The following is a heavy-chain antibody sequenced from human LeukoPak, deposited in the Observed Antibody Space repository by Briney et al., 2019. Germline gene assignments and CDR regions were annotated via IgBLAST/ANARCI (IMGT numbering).Heavy chain of an antibody. CDR2: INHSGST. Sequence: SETLSLTCAVYGGSFSGYYWSWIRQPPGKGLGWIGEINHSGSTNYNPSLKSRVTISVDTSKNQFSLKLSSVTAADTAVYYCARGWQQLVHWGQGTLVTVSS. CDR3: ARGWQQLVH. D-gene: IGHD6-13*01. J-gene: IGHJ4*02. V-gene: IGHV4-34*01. CDR1: GGSFSGYY.